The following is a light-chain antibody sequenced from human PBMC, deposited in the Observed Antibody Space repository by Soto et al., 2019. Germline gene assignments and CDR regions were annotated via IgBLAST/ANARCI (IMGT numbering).Light chain of an antibody. V-gene: IGKV1-5*01. J-gene: IGKJ1*01. CDR2: DAS. Sequence: DIQMTQSPSTLSASVGERVTITCRASQSISSWLAWYQQKPGKAPKLLIYDASILESGVPSRFSGSGSGTEFTLTTGSLQPDDFATYYCQQYNSYSQTFGHGTKVDIK. CDR3: QQYNSYSQT. CDR1: QSISSW.